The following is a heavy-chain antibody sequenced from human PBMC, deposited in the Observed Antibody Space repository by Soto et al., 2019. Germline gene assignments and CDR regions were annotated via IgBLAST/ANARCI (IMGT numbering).Heavy chain of an antibody. CDR1: GGTFSSYA. J-gene: IGHJ4*02. D-gene: IGHD1-26*01. CDR2: IIPIFGTA. V-gene: IGHV1-69*13. CDR3: ARSGSYYLADDY. Sequence: ASVKVSCKASGGTFSSYAISWVRQAPGQGLEWMGGIIPIFGTANYAQKFQGRVTITADESTSTAYMELSSLRSEDTAVYYCARSGSYYLADDYWGQGTLVTVSS.